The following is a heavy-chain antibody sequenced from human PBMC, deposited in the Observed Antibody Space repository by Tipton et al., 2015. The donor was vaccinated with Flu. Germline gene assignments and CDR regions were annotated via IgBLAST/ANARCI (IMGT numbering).Heavy chain of an antibody. D-gene: IGHD1-26*01. CDR3: ATSDSGSYYYNY. J-gene: IGHJ4*02. CDR2: IYYSGST. V-gene: IGHV4-59*08. CDR1: GGSISSYY. Sequence: TLSITCTVSGGSISSYYWSWIRQPPGKGLEWIGYIYYSGSTNYNPSLKSRVTISVDTSKNQFSLKLSSVTAADTAVYYCATSDSGSYYYNYWGQGTLVTISS.